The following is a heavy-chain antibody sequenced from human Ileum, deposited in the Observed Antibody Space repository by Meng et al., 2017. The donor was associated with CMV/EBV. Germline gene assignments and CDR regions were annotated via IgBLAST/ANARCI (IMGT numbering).Heavy chain of an antibody. D-gene: IGHD3-10*01. Sequence: QVQLQESAPGLVKPSQTLSLTCTVSGGSVSSDDHYWNWIRQTPGRGLEWIGYIYYCVSTYYNPSLKGRVTISKDTSKNQFSLKLTSVTAADTAVYYCCIITNSGELVFTSWGQGTLVTVSS. CDR2: IYYCVST. J-gene: IGHJ5*02. CDR1: GGSVSSDDHY. V-gene: IGHV4-30-4*01. CDR3: CIITNSGELVFTS.